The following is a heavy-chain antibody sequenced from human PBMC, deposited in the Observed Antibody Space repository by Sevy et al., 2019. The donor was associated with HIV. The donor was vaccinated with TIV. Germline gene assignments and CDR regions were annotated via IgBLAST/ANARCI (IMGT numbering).Heavy chain of an antibody. V-gene: IGHV3-9*01. CDR2: ISWNSGSI. D-gene: IGHD5-12*01. CDR3: AKDMEYGYNWAYFDY. Sequence: GGYLRLSCAASGFTFDDYAMHWVRQAPGKGLEWVSGISWNSGSIGYADSVKGRFTISRDNAKNSLYLQMNSLRAEDAALYYCAKDMEYGYNWAYFDYWGQGTPVTVSS. CDR1: GFTFDDYA. J-gene: IGHJ4*02.